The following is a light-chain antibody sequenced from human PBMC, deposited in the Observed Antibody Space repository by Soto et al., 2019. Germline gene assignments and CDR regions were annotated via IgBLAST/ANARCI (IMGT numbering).Light chain of an antibody. Sequence: EIVLTQSPGTLSSSPGERATLSCRASQSVSSNYLAWYQRKPGQAPRLLIYGASNSATDIPYRFIGSGSGTDFTLTITRLEPDDFAVYYCQQYGGSPPTFGQGTKVQIK. CDR1: QSVSSNY. CDR3: QQYGGSPPT. V-gene: IGKV3-20*01. J-gene: IGKJ1*01. CDR2: GAS.